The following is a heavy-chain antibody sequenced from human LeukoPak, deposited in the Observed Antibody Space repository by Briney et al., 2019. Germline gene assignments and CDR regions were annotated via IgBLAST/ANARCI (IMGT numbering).Heavy chain of an antibody. D-gene: IGHD3-3*01. J-gene: IGHJ1*01. Sequence: ASVKVSCKAFGYTFTSNYMHWVRQAPGQGPEWMGVISPSGGSTTYAQKFQGRVTLTRDMSTSTDYLELSSLRSEDTAVYYCASGYYRGYFQHWGQGTLVTVSS. CDR1: GYTFTSNY. CDR3: ASGYYRGYFQH. V-gene: IGHV1-46*01. CDR2: ISPSGGST.